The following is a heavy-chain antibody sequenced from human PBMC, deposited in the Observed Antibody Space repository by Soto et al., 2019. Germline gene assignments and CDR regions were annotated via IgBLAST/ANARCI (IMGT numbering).Heavy chain of an antibody. Sequence: GGSLRLSCAASGFTFSRYWMSWVRQAPGRGLEWVANIKQDGSEKYYVASVKGRFTMSKDNVKNSLYLQMNSLRAEDTALYYSARVRYGGNSYYFDYWGQGTQVTVYS. J-gene: IGHJ4*02. CDR1: GFTFSRYW. V-gene: IGHV3-7*03. CDR2: IKQDGSEK. D-gene: IGHD2-21*02. CDR3: ARVRYGGNSYYFDY.